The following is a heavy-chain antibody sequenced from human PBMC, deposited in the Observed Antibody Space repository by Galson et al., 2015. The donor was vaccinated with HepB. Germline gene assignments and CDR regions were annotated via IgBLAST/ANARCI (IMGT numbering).Heavy chain of an antibody. J-gene: IGHJ5*02. CDR2: ISYDGNNQ. CDR1: GFTFSSYG. D-gene: IGHD6-13*01. Sequence: SLRLSCAASGFTFSSYGIHWVRQAPGEGLEWVAIISYDGNNQYYADSVKGRFAISRDNSKNTLYLQMNSLRTEDTAVYYCAKGSSSSLPLNWFDPWGQGTLVTVSS. V-gene: IGHV3-30*18. CDR3: AKGSSSSLPLNWFDP.